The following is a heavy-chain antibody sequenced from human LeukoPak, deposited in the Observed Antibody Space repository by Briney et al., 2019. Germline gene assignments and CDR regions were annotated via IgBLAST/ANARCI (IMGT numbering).Heavy chain of an antibody. Sequence: GGSLRLSCAASGFTFSSYSMNWVRKAPGRGLEWVSSISSSSSYIYYADSVKGRFTISRDNAKNSLYLQMNSLRAEDTAVYYCARAAMGDDAFDIWGQGTMVTVSS. V-gene: IGHV3-21*01. J-gene: IGHJ3*02. D-gene: IGHD2-21*01. CDR3: ARAAMGDDAFDI. CDR1: GFTFSSYS. CDR2: ISSSSSYI.